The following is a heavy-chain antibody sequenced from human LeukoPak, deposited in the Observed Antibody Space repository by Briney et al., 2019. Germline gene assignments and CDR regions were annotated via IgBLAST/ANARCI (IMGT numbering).Heavy chain of an antibody. Sequence: AGSLRLSCAASGFTFSSFSMNWVRQAPGKGLEWVSYISGGSSFTYYVDSVKGRFTISRDNAKNSLYLQMNSLRAEGTAVYYCARDLGYSSGPNYWGQGTRVTVSS. CDR2: ISGGSSFT. CDR3: ARDLGYSSGPNY. CDR1: GFTFSSFS. D-gene: IGHD6-19*01. J-gene: IGHJ4*02. V-gene: IGHV3-21*01.